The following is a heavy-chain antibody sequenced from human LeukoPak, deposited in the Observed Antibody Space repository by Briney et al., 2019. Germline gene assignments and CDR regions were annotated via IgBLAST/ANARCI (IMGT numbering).Heavy chain of an antibody. V-gene: IGHV1-69*01. Sequence: SVKVSCKASGGTFSSYAISWVRQAPGQGLEWMGGIIPIFGTANYAQKFQGRVTITADESTSTAYMELSSLRSEDTAVYYCATNRYSYYYYGMDVWAKGPRSPSPQ. J-gene: IGHJ6*04. D-gene: IGHD5-18*01. CDR3: ATNRYSYYYYGMDV. CDR2: IIPIFGTA. CDR1: GGTFSSYA.